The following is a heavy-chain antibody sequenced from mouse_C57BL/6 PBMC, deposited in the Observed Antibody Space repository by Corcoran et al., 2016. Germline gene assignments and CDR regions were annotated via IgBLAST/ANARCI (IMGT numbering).Heavy chain of an antibody. V-gene: IGHV1-26*01. CDR2: INPNNGGT. Sequence: EVQLQQSGPELVKPGASVKISCKASGYTFTDYYMNWVKQSHGKSLEWIGDINPNNGGTSYNQKFKGKATLTVDKSSSTAYMELLSLTSEESAVHYCARRYDYFYAMDYWGQGTSGTFSS. CDR1: GYTFTDYY. J-gene: IGHJ4*01. D-gene: IGHD2-4*01. CDR3: ARRYDYFYAMDY.